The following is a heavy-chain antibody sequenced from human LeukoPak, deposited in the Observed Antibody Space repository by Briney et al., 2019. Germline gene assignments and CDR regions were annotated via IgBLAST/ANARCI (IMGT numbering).Heavy chain of an antibody. V-gene: IGHV3-48*04. J-gene: IGHJ6*02. CDR2: ISRSSSTM. Sequence: PGGSLRLSCAASGFTFSNSSMNWVRQAPGRGLEWVSYISRSSSTMYYADSVKGRFTISRDNAKNSLYLQMNSLRAEDTAVYYCARDGRSRIREPDYGMDVWGQGTTVTVSS. CDR3: ARDGRSRIREPDYGMDV. CDR1: GFTFSNSS. D-gene: IGHD1-14*01.